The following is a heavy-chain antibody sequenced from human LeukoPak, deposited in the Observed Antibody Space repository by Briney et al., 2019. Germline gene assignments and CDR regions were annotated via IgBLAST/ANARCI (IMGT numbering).Heavy chain of an antibody. D-gene: IGHD5-24*01. J-gene: IGHJ4*02. CDR3: ARDRDGYNFRFDY. Sequence: SQTLSLTCTVSGGSISSGSYYWSWIRQPAGKGLEWIGRIYTSGSTNYNPSLKSRVTISLDTSKNQFSLRLNSVTAADTAVYYCARDRDGYNFRFDYWGQGTLVTVSS. CDR2: IYTSGST. CDR1: GGSISSGSYY. V-gene: IGHV4-61*02.